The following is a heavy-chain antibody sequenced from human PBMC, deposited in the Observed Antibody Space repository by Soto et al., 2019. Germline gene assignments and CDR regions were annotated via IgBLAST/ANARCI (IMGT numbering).Heavy chain of an antibody. D-gene: IGHD6-13*01. Sequence: ASETLSLTCTVSGGSISSNYWTWIRQPPGKGLEWIGYVYNSGGTNYNPSLKSRVTISEDTSKSQFSLKVNSMTAADTAVYYCARYRREAVAGYTLDNWGQGILVTVSS. J-gene: IGHJ4*02. V-gene: IGHV4-59*01. CDR2: VYNSGGT. CDR1: GGSISSNY. CDR3: ARYRREAVAGYTLDN.